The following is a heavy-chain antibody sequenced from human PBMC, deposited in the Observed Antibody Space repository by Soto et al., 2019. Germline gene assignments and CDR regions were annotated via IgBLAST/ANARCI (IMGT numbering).Heavy chain of an antibody. Sequence: PSETLSLTCTVSGGSISSSSYYWGWIRQPPGKGLEWIGSIYYSGSTYYNPSLKSRVTISVDTSKNQFSLKLSSVTAADTAAYYCARRYYGSGSYYPLPYYYYYGMDVWGQGTTVTVSS. CDR1: GGSISSSSYY. D-gene: IGHD3-10*01. J-gene: IGHJ6*02. CDR2: IYYSGST. CDR3: ARRYYGSGSYYPLPYYYYYGMDV. V-gene: IGHV4-39*01.